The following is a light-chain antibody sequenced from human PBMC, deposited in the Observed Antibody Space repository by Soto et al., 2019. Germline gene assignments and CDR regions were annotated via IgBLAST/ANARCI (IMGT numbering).Light chain of an antibody. CDR1: QLFSSN. CDR2: GVS. J-gene: IGKJ5*01. Sequence: EIVMVQSPATLSVSPVGRVTLXHWASQLFSSNLAWYQHKPGQAPRLLIYGVSTRDTGVPDRFSGSASGTEFTLTISSLQSEDFAVYYCQQYNNWPRTFGQGTRLEIK. V-gene: IGKV3-15*01. CDR3: QQYNNWPRT.